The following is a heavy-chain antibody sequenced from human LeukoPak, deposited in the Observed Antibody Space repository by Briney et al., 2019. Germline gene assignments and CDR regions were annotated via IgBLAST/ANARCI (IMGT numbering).Heavy chain of an antibody. V-gene: IGHV3-53*01. CDR1: GFTVSSNY. CDR2: VYGGYNA. Sequence: GGSLRLSCAASGFTVSSNYMAWVRQAPGKGLEWVSFVYGGYNAYYADSVKGRFTISRDNSANTLYLQMNSLRVEDTAVYYCARGIVGVIPIDYWDQGTLVTVSS. J-gene: IGHJ4*02. CDR3: ARGIVGVIPIDY. D-gene: IGHD1-26*01.